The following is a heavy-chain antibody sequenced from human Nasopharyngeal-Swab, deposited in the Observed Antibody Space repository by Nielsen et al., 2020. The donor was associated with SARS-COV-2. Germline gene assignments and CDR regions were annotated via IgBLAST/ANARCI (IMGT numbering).Heavy chain of an antibody. D-gene: IGHD6-13*01. CDR3: ARGPSAVAFDP. Sequence: SETLSLTCTVSGGSISSSSYYWVWIRQPPGKGLEWIGSIYYSGSTYYNPSLKSRVTISVDTSKNQFSLKLSSVTAADTAVYYCARGPSAVAFDPWGQGTLVTVSS. CDR1: GGSISSSSYY. J-gene: IGHJ5*02. V-gene: IGHV4-39*07. CDR2: IYYSGST.